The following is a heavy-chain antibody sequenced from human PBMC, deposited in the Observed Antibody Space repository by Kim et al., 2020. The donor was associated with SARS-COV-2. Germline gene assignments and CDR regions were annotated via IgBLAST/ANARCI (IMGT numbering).Heavy chain of an antibody. D-gene: IGHD6-13*01. CDR3: ARGRQQLVHYFDY. CDR1: GGTFSSYA. J-gene: IGHJ4*02. CDR2: IIPIFGTA. V-gene: IGHV1-69*13. Sequence: SVKVSCKASGGTFSSYAISWVRQAPGQGLEWMGGIIPIFGTANYAQKFQGRVTITADGSTSTAYMELSSLRSEDTAVYYCARGRQQLVHYFDYWGQGTLVTVSS.